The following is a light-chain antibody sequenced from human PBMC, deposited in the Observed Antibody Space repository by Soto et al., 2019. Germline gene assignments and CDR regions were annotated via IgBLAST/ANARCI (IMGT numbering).Light chain of an antibody. Sequence: IVLTQSPGTLSLSPGERATLSCRASESVGSYLAWYQQKPGQAPRLLIYDASNRATGIPARFSGSGSGTDFTLTISSLEPEDFAVYYCQQRSNWPVITFGQGTRLEIK. J-gene: IGKJ5*01. V-gene: IGKV3-11*01. CDR2: DAS. CDR1: ESVGSY. CDR3: QQRSNWPVIT.